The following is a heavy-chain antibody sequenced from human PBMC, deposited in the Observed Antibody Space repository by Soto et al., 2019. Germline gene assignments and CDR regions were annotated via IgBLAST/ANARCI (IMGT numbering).Heavy chain of an antibody. CDR1: GYTFTSYD. V-gene: IGHV1-8*01. Sequence: QVQLVQSGAEVKKPGASVKVSCKASGYTFTSYDINCVRQATGQGLEWMGWMNPNSGNTGYAQKFQGRVTMTRNTSISTAYMELSSLRSEATAVYYCASRPQSLSSWDQYYYYGMDVWGQGTTVTVSS. CDR3: ASRPQSLSSWDQYYYYGMDV. CDR2: MNPNSGNT. D-gene: IGHD2-2*01. J-gene: IGHJ6*02.